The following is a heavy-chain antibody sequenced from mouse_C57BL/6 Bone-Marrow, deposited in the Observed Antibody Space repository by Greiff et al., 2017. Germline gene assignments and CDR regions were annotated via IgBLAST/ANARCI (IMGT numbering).Heavy chain of an antibody. CDR1: GYSFTHYN. CDR2: INPNYGTT. D-gene: IGHD2-3*01. CDR3: ARGGYYPWYFDV. J-gene: IGHJ1*03. Sequence: EVKLQQSGPELVKPGASVKISCKASGYSFTHYNMNWVKQSNGKSLEWIGVINPNYGTTSYNQKFKGKATLTVDQSSSTAYMQLNSLTSEESAVYYCARGGYYPWYFDVWGTGTTVTVSS. V-gene: IGHV1-39*01.